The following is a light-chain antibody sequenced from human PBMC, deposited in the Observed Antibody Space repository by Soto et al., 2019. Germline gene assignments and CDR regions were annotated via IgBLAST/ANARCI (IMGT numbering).Light chain of an antibody. CDR2: DAS. V-gene: IGKV3-11*01. Sequence: EIVLTQSPATLSLSPGERATLSCRASQSVSSYLAWYQQKPGQAPRLLISDASNRATGIPARFSGSGSGTDFTLTISNLEPEDFAVYYCQQRSNWPAFGGGTKVEIK. CDR3: QQRSNWPA. CDR1: QSVSSY. J-gene: IGKJ4*01.